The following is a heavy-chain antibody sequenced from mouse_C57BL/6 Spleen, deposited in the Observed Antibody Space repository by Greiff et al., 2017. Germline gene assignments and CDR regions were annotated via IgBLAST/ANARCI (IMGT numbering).Heavy chain of an antibody. J-gene: IGHJ4*01. D-gene: IGHD1-1*01. CDR3: AILLYYYGSSYAMDY. CDR2: ISYDGSN. V-gene: IGHV3-6*01. Sequence: EVQLQQSGPGLVKPSQSLSLTCSVTGYSITSGYYWNWIRQFPGNKLEWMGYISYDGSNNYNPSLKNRISITRDTSKNQFFLKLNSVTTEDTATYYCAILLYYYGSSYAMDYWGQGTSVTVSS. CDR1: GYSITSGYY.